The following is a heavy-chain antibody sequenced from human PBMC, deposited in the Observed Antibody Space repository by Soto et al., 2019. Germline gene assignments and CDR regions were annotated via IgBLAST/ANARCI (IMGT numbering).Heavy chain of an antibody. CDR2: IYYSGST. CDR1: GGSVSSGRHY. D-gene: IGHD6-19*01. Sequence: VQLQESGPGLVIPSETLSLTCSVSGGSVSSGRHYWSWIRQPPGKGLEGIGYIYYSGSTGYNPSFESRATTSVDRSENQFSLNLRAVSPADTAVYYCARVPLPGVAVADVYYFDYWGQGVLVTFSS. J-gene: IGHJ4*02. V-gene: IGHV4-61*01. CDR3: ARVPLPGVAVADVYYFDY.